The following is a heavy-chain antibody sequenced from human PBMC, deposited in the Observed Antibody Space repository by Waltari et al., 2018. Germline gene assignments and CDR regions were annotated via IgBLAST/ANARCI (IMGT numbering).Heavy chain of an antibody. Sequence: QVQLQESGPGLVKPSQTLSLTCTVSGDSITSNSFYWHWVRQPAGKGLEWIGRFYSSEYINYNPSLKSRVTISRDTSKKQFFLKLTSVTAADTAFYYCAREVTKVELGRRLPHFFDSWGQGTLVTVSS. CDR3: AREVTKVELGRRLPHFFDS. CDR1: GDSITSNSFY. D-gene: IGHD7-27*01. J-gene: IGHJ4*02. CDR2: FYSSEYI. V-gene: IGHV4-61*02.